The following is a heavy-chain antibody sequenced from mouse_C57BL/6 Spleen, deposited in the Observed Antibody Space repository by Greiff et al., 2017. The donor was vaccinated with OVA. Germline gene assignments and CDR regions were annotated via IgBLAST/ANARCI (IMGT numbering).Heavy chain of an antibody. CDR3: AREGTLGSSYGWYFDV. V-gene: IGHV5-16*01. CDR2: INYDGSST. CDR1: GFTFSDYY. J-gene: IGHJ1*03. Sequence: EVMLVESEGGLVQPGSSMKLSCTASGFTFSDYYMAWVRQVPEKGLEWVANINYDGSSTYYLDSLKSRFIISRDNAKNILYLQMSSLKSEDTATYYCAREGTLGSSYGWYFDVWGTGTTVTVSS. D-gene: IGHD1-1*01.